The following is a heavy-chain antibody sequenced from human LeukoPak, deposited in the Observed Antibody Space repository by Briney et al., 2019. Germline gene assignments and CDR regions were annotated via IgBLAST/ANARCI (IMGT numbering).Heavy chain of an antibody. V-gene: IGHV3-7*01. CDR1: GIILSDYW. J-gene: IGHJ4*02. Sequence: GGSLRLSCAASGIILSDYWMTWVRQVPGKGLEWVATIKQDGSEKYYVDSVKGRFTISRDNAKNSLSLQMNSLRVDDTAVYHCARDASAYYWGQGALVTVSS. CDR2: IKQDGSEK. CDR3: ARDASAYY. D-gene: IGHD3-3*01.